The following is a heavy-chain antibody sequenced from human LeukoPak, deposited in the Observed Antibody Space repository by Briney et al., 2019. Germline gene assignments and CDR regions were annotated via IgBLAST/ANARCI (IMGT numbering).Heavy chain of an antibody. CDR1: GYSFTSYW. CDR2: IYPGDSDT. CDR3: ASWSSTYYFDY. V-gene: IGHV5-51*01. D-gene: IGHD2-2*01. Sequence: GESLKISCKGSGYSFTSYWIGWVRQMPGKGLEWMGIIYPGDSDTRYSPSFQGQVTISADKSISTAYLQWSSLKASDTAVYYCASWSSTYYFDYGGQGTLVTVSS. J-gene: IGHJ4*02.